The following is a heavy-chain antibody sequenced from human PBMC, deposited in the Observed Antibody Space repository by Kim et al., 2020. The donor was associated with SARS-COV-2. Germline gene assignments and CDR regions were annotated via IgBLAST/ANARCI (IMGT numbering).Heavy chain of an antibody. CDR2: IFHSGET. J-gene: IGHJ4*02. CDR3: ARGGRNYGSGSFYSYEGPLQFDS. Sequence: SETLSLTCSVSDGSMTYFYWSWIRQPPGKGLEYIGYIFHSGETNYNPSLKSRVTMSLDTSKNQFSLQLNSVTAADTAIYYCARGGRNYGSGSFYSYEGPLQFDSWGQGTMVTVSS. V-gene: IGHV4-59*13. CDR1: DGSMTYFY. D-gene: IGHD3-10*01.